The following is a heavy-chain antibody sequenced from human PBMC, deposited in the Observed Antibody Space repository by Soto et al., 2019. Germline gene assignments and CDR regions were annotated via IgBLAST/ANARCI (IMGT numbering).Heavy chain of an antibody. CDR2: IYYTGSA. Sequence: PSETLSLTCTVSGGSISSYYWSWIRQPPGKGLEWIGYIYYTGSANYNPSIQSRVTISLDTSKNQFSLKLSSVTAADTAVYYCARHFSVDYFDYWGQGALVTVSS. CDR1: GGSISSYY. CDR3: ARHFSVDYFDY. J-gene: IGHJ4*02. V-gene: IGHV4-59*08.